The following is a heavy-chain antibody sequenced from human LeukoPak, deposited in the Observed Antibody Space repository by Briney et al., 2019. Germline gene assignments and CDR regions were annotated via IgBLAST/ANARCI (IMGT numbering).Heavy chain of an antibody. CDR2: INEDGSEK. Sequence: GGSLRLSCVASGLTFSSYWMSCVRQAPGKGLEWVANINEDGSEKYYVDSVKGRFTISRDNAKNSLYLQMNSLRAEDTALYYCARAHHWGQGTLVTVSS. V-gene: IGHV3-7*01. CDR1: GLTFSSYW. CDR3: ARAHH. J-gene: IGHJ5*02.